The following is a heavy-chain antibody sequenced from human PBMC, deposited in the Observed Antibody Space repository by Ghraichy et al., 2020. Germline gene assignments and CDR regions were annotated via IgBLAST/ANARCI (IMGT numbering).Heavy chain of an antibody. D-gene: IGHD3-22*01. Sequence: GGSLRLSCAASGFTFSSYAMSWVRQAPGKGLEWVSAISGSGGSTYYADSVKGRFTISRDNSKNTLYLQMNSLRAEDTAVYYCAKLSANHRYDSSGYPFDYWGQGTLVTVSS. CDR3: AKLSANHRYDSSGYPFDY. V-gene: IGHV3-23*01. J-gene: IGHJ4*02. CDR2: ISGSGGST. CDR1: GFTFSSYA.